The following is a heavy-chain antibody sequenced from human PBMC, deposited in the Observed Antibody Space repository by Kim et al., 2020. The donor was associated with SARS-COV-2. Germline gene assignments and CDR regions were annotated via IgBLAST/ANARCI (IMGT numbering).Heavy chain of an antibody. CDR2: IISMFGTT. J-gene: IGHJ6*02. V-gene: IGHV1-69*13. CDR3: ASALRAYFYYHGMDV. CDR1: GGTISDYV. Sequence: SVKVSCKTSGGTISDYVISWVRQAPGRGLEWMGGIISMFGTTGYAEKFQGRVTITADASSSTAYMELSNLRSEDTAVYYCASALRAYFYYHGMDVWGQGTTVTVSS.